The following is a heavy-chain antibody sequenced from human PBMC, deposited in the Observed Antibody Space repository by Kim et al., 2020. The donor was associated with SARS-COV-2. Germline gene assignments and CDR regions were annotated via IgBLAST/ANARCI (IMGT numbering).Heavy chain of an antibody. CDR2: INHSGST. CDR1: GGSFSGYY. D-gene: IGHD3-10*01. CDR3: ARAPRFEPKTRGLWFGEPFDY. V-gene: IGHV4-34*01. J-gene: IGHJ4*02. Sequence: SETLSLTCAVYGGSFSGYYWSWIRQPPGKGLEWIGEINHSGSTNYNPSLKSRVTISVDTSKNQFSLKLSSVTAADTAVYYCARAPRFEPKTRGLWFGEPFDYWGQGTLVTVSS.